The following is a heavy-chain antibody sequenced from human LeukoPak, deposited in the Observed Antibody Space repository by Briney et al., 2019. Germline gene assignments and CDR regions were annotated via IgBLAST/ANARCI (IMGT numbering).Heavy chain of an antibody. CDR1: GFTFSSYE. J-gene: IGHJ3*02. V-gene: IGHV3-48*03. D-gene: IGHD3-22*01. CDR2: ISSSGSTI. CDR3: ARAAPDSSGYFKDFRLAFDI. Sequence: GGSLRLSCAASGFTFSSYEMNWVRQAPGKGLEWVSYISSSGSTIYYADSVKGRFTISRDNAKNSLYLQMNSLRAEDTAVYYCARAAPDSSGYFKDFRLAFDIWGQGTMVTVSS.